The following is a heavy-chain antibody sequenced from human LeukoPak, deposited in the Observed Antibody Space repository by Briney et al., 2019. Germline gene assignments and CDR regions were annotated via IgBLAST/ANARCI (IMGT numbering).Heavy chain of an antibody. CDR1: GYSFTDYY. J-gene: IGHJ4*02. V-gene: IGHV1-2*02. D-gene: IGHD6-19*01. CDR3: ARNGIAVAGYDY. CDR2: IHPNSGVT. Sequence: ASVKVSCKASGYSFTDYYIHWVRQAPGQGLEWMAWIHPNSGVTNYALKFQGRVTMTRDTSISTAYMEPSRLRSDDTAVYYCARNGIAVAGYDYWGQGTLVTVST.